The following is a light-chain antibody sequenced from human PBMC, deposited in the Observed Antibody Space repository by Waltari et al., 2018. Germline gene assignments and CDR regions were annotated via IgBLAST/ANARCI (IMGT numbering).Light chain of an antibody. CDR1: QSIGTY. CDR2: AAS. J-gene: IGKJ1*01. Sequence: EIQMTQSPSSLSASVGDTVTIPCRASQSIGTYVNWYQHKPGKAPKVLIYAASSLHSGVPARFSGSASGTDFTLTIISLQPDDFGTYYCQQSKITPWTFGQGTKVEIK. CDR3: QQSKITPWT. V-gene: IGKV1-39*01.